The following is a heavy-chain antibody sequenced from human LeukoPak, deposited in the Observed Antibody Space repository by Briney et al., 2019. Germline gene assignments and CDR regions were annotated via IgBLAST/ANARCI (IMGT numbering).Heavy chain of an antibody. V-gene: IGHV3-21*01. CDR1: GFTFSTSA. D-gene: IGHD3-3*01. CDR3: ARERRLPIFGVVIIHFDY. Sequence: GGSLRLSCAASGFTFSTSAMNWVRQVPGKGLEWVSSIDWDSSHIYYAASVKGRFTISRDNGRNSVYLQMNSLRAEDTAVYYCARERRLPIFGVVIIHFDYWGQGTLVTVSS. J-gene: IGHJ4*02. CDR2: IDWDSSHI.